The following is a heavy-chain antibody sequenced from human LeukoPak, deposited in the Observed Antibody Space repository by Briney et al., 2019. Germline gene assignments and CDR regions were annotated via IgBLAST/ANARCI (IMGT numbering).Heavy chain of an antibody. D-gene: IGHD3-3*01. Sequence: GGSLRLSCAASGFTFSSYWMSWVRQTPGKGLEWVANIKQDASEKYYVDSVKGRFTISRDNAKNSLCLQMNSLRAEDTAVYYCARMEWGGPFDYWGQGTLVIVSS. CDR3: ARMEWGGPFDY. CDR1: GFTFSSYW. CDR2: IKQDASEK. V-gene: IGHV3-7*01. J-gene: IGHJ4*02.